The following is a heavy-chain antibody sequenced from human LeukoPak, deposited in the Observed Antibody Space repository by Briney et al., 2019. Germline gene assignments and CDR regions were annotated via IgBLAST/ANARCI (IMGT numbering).Heavy chain of an antibody. CDR1: GGSTSSNY. D-gene: IGHD3-10*01. Sequence: SETLSLTCTVSGGSTSSNYWSWIRQPPGKGLEWIGYISYSGSTNYNPSLKSRVTIFVDTSKNQSSLKLSSVTAADTAVYYCARFNVVRYGSGSPFDYWGQGTLVTVSS. CDR2: ISYSGST. J-gene: IGHJ4*02. V-gene: IGHV4-59*01. CDR3: ARFNVVRYGSGSPFDY.